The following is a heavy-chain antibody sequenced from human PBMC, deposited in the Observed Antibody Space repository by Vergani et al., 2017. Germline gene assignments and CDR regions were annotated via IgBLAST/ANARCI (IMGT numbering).Heavy chain of an antibody. CDR3: ADLYGDDGFSPF. CDR1: GFTFTAPG. Sequence: EVHLLESGGGLIQPGGSLRISCAASGFTFTAPGLNWVRQAPGKGLEWVSGISGQNFRTHYADSAKGRFTISRDDSKNTVYLQINSLRAEDTAFYYCADLYGDDGFSPFWGQGTLVTVSS. D-gene: IGHD2-21*01. CDR2: ISGQNFRT. J-gene: IGHJ4*02. V-gene: IGHV3-23*01.